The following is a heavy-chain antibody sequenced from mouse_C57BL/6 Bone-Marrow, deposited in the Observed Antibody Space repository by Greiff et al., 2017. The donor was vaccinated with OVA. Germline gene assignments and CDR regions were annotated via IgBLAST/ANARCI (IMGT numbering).Heavy chain of an antibody. V-gene: IGHV5-4*01. CDR3: ARAITTVVATRYFDV. D-gene: IGHD1-1*01. CDR1: GFTFSSYS. CDR2: ISAGGSYT. Sequence: EVQLVESGGGLVKPGGSLKLSCAASGFTFSSYSMSWVRQTPEKRLEWVATISAGGSYTYYPDNLKGRFTMSRDKSTNNLYLQMRHLKSEDTAMYYCARAITTVVATRYFDVWGTGTTVTVSS. J-gene: IGHJ1*03.